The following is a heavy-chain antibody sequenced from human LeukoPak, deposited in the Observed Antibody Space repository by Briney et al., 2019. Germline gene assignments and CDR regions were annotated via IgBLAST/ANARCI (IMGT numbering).Heavy chain of an antibody. CDR2: IRYDGSNK. J-gene: IGHJ6*03. Sequence: GGSLRLSCAASGFTFSSYGMHWLRQAPGKGLEWVAFIRYDGSNKYYADSVKGRFTISRDNSKNTLYLQMNSLRAEDTAVYYCAKDYGDSSYYYYYYYMDVWGKGPAVTVSS. CDR3: AKDYGDSSYYYYYYYMDV. V-gene: IGHV3-30*02. CDR1: GFTFSSYG. D-gene: IGHD4-17*01.